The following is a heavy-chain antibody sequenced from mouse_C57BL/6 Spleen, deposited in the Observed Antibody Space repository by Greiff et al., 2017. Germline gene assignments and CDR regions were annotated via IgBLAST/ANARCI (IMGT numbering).Heavy chain of an antibody. CDR1: GFTFSDYY. V-gene: IGHV5-12*01. CDR3: ARHGYSNSFAY. D-gene: IGHD2-5*01. Sequence: VQLKESGGGLVQPGGSLKLSCAASGFTFSDYYMYWVRQTPEKRLEWVAYISNGGGSTYYPDTVKGRFTISRDNAKNTLYLQMSRLKSEDTAMYYCARHGYSNSFAYWGQGTLVTVSA. CDR2: ISNGGGST. J-gene: IGHJ3*01.